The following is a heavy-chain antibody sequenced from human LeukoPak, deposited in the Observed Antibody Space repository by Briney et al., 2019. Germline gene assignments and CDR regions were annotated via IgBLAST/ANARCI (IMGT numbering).Heavy chain of an antibody. CDR2: MSYDGIHT. CDR1: GFTFSSNA. V-gene: IGHV3-30-3*01. CDR3: AIRPSGSPYYGMDV. D-gene: IGHD1-26*01. J-gene: IGHJ6*02. Sequence: PGRSLRLSCAASGFTFSSNAMHWVRQAPGKGLEWVAVMSYDGIHTYHADSVRGRFTISRDNSKNTLYLQMNSLRSEDTAVYYCAIRPSGSPYYGMDVWGQGTTVTVFS.